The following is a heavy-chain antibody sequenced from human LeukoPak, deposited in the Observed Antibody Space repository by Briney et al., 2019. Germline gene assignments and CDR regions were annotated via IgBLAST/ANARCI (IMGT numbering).Heavy chain of an antibody. V-gene: IGHV3-21*01. CDR3: ARDGVYFDWLPPYYYYYMDV. CDR1: GFTFSSYS. D-gene: IGHD3-9*01. J-gene: IGHJ6*03. CDR2: ISSSSSYI. Sequence: GGSLRLSCAASGFTFSSYSMNWVRQAPGKGLEWVSSISSSSSYIYYADSVKGRFTISRDNAKNSLYLQMNSLRAEDTAVYYCARDGVYFDWLPPYYYYYMDVWGKGTTVTVSS.